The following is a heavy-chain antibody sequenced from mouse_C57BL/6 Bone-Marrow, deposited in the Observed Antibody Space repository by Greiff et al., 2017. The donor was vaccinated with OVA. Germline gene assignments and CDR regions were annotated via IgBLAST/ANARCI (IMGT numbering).Heavy chain of an antibody. CDR1: GYTFTDYY. CDR3: ARAGGDYLFDY. D-gene: IGHD2-13*01. V-gene: IGHV1-26*01. CDR2: INPNNGGT. Sequence: VQLQQSGPELVKPGASVKISCKASGYTFTDYYMNWVKQSHGKSLEWIGDINPNNGGTSYNQKFKGKATLTVDKSSSTAYMELRSLTSEDSAVYYCARAGGDYLFDYWGQGTLVTVSA. J-gene: IGHJ3*01.